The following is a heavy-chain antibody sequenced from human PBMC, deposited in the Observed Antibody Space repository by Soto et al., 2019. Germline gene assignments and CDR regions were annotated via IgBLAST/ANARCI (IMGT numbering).Heavy chain of an antibody. Sequence: GASVKVSCKASGYTFTGYYLHWIRQAPGQGLQWMGWMRPDSGGANYAQKFQVRVSMTRDTSTSTFYMELSRLASDDTADYYCARDPHEGVYDYWGQGTQVTVSS. V-gene: IGHV1-2*02. D-gene: IGHD3-16*01. J-gene: IGHJ4*02. CDR1: GYTFTGYY. CDR3: ARDPHEGVYDY. CDR2: MRPDSGGA.